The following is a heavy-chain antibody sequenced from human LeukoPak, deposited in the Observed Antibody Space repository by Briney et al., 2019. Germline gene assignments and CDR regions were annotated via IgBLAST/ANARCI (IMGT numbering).Heavy chain of an antibody. Sequence: PSETLSLTCTVSGYSISGGHYWGWIRPPPGKGLEWIGSIYYSGSTYYNPSLKSQVSISIDTSKNQFSLRLTSVTAADTAVYYCARQTGSGLFILPGGQGTLVTVSS. D-gene: IGHD3/OR15-3a*01. J-gene: IGHJ4*02. CDR2: IYYSGST. CDR1: GYSISGGHY. CDR3: ARQTGSGLFILP. V-gene: IGHV4-38-2*02.